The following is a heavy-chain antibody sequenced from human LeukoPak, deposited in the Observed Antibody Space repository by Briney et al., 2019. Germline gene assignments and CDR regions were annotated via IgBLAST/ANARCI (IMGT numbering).Heavy chain of an antibody. CDR1: GGSFSGYY. Sequence: SETLSLTCAVYGGSFSGYYWSWIRQPPGKGLEWIGEINHSGSTNYNPSLKSRVTISVDTSKNQFSLKLSSVTAADTAVYYCARGRSYLWFGELNAFDIWGQGTMVTVSS. V-gene: IGHV4-34*01. CDR3: ARGRSYLWFGELNAFDI. CDR2: INHSGST. D-gene: IGHD3-10*01. J-gene: IGHJ3*02.